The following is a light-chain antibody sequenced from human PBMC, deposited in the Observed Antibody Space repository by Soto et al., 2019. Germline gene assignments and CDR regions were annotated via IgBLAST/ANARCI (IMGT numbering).Light chain of an antibody. CDR1: ESISRH. J-gene: IGKJ5*01. Sequence: DIQMTQSPSSLSASVGDRVTITCRASESISRHLNWYQQKPGNAPKLLIYAASSLQNRVPSRFSGGGSGTEFSLTIRNLQPEDFATYYCQQSYSTLSITCGQGTRLEIK. V-gene: IGKV1-39*01. CDR3: QQSYSTLSIT. CDR2: AAS.